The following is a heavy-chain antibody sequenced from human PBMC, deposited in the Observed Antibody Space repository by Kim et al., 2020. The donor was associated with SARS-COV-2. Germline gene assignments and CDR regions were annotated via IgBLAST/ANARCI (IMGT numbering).Heavy chain of an antibody. V-gene: IGHV3-48*02. CDR2: ITKSSTTI. CDR3: VRDRMGGAFDM. Sequence: GGSLRLSCATSGFTFSAYYMNWVRQAPGKGLEWLSFITKSSTTIYYADSVEGRFTISRDNAKNSLFLQMNSLRDEDTALYYCVRDRMGGAFDMWGQGTMGTVSS. J-gene: IGHJ3*02. CDR1: GFTFSAYY. D-gene: IGHD3-16*01.